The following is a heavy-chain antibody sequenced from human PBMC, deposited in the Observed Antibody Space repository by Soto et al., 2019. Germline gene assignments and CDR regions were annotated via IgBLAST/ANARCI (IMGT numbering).Heavy chain of an antibody. CDR1: GGSFSGYY. D-gene: IGHD3-10*01. V-gene: IGHV4-34*01. J-gene: IGHJ4*02. CDR2: INHSGST. Sequence: SETLSLTCAVYGGSFSGYYWTWIRQPPGTGLEWIGEINHSGSTNYHPSLKSRVTISADTSRNHFSLKLTSVTAADTAVYFCARAYYAAEYWGRGTLVTVSS. CDR3: ARAYYAAEY.